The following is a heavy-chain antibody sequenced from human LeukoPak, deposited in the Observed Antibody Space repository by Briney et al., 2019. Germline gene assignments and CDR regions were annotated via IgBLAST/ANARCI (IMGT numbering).Heavy chain of an antibody. D-gene: IGHD3-22*01. CDR1: GFTFSSYW. J-gene: IGHJ4*02. CDR2: INSDGSSI. Sequence: GGSLRLSCAASGFTFSSYWMHWVRQAPGKGLVWVSYINSDGSSINYADSMKGRFTISRDNAKNTLYLQMNSLRAEDTAVYYCARGLYYDNSGYYSLPDYWGQGTLVTVSS. V-gene: IGHV3-74*01. CDR3: ARGLYYDNSGYYSLPDY.